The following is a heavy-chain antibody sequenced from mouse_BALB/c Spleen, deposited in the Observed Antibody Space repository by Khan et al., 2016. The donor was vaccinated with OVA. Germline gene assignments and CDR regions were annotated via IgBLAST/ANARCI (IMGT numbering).Heavy chain of an antibody. D-gene: IGHD2-12*01. CDR3: ARGTGTTYGMDY. CDR2: ILPGRGNS. J-gene: IGHJ4*01. CDR1: GYTFSNYW. V-gene: IGHV1-9*01. Sequence: QVQLQQSGAELMKPGASVKISCKATGYTFSNYWIEWVKQRPGHGLEWIGEILPGRGNSNYNEKFKGKATFTADTSSIVAYMQLNSLTSEDSAVYCCARGTGTTYGMDYWGQGTAVTVSS.